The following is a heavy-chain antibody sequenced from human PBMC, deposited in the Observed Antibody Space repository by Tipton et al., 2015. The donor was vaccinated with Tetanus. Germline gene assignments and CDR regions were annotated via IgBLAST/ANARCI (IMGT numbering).Heavy chain of an antibody. Sequence: SLRLSCAASGFTFSSYSMNWVRQAPGKGLEWVSYISSSSSTKYYADSVKGRFTISRDNAENSLYPQMNSLRDEDTAVYYCARGLGDGGLGYWGQGTLVTVSS. CDR1: GFTFSSYS. J-gene: IGHJ4*02. D-gene: IGHD3-10*01. V-gene: IGHV3-48*02. CDR2: ISSSSSTK. CDR3: ARGLGDGGLGY.